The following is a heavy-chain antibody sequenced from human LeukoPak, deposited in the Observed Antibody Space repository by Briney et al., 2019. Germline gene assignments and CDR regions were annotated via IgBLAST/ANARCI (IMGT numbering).Heavy chain of an antibody. J-gene: IGHJ4*02. CDR1: GGTFSSYA. CDR3: ARDVGAVAGKYFDY. Sequence: ASVTVSCKASGGTFSSYAISWVRQAPGQGLEWMGRIIPILGIANYAQKFQGRVTITADKSTSTAYMELRSLRSDDTAVYYCARDVGAVAGKYFDYWGQGTLVTVSS. D-gene: IGHD6-19*01. V-gene: IGHV1-69*04. CDR2: IIPILGIA.